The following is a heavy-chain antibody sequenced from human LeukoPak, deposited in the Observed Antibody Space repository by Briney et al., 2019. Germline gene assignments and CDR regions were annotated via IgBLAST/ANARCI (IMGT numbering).Heavy chain of an antibody. J-gene: IGHJ4*02. D-gene: IGHD2-15*01. Sequence: PGGSLRPSCAASGFTFSSYAMSWVRQAPGKGLEWVSAISGSGGSTYYADSVKGRFTISRDNSKNTLYLQMNSLRAEDTAVYYCAKDRVQLVVVAATSFDYWGQGTLVTVSS. CDR1: GFTFSSYA. V-gene: IGHV3-23*01. CDR2: ISGSGGST. CDR3: AKDRVQLVVVAATSFDY.